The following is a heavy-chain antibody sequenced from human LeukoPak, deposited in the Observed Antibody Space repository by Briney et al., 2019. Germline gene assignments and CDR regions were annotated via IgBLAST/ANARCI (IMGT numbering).Heavy chain of an antibody. Sequence: SVKVSCKASGGTFSSYAISWVRQAPGQGLEWMGRIIPILGIANYAQKFQGRVTITADKSTSTAYMELSSLRSEDTAVYYCARRVRPYYYYGMDVWGQGTTVTVSS. CDR3: ARRVRPYYYYGMDV. CDR1: GGTFSSYA. J-gene: IGHJ6*02. D-gene: IGHD3-10*01. CDR2: IIPILGIA. V-gene: IGHV1-69*04.